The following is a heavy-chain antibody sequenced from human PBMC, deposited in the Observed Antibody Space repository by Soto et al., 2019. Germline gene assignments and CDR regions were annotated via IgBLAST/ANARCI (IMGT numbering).Heavy chain of an antibody. J-gene: IGHJ4*02. V-gene: IGHV3-48*02. CDR1: GFTFSSHA. D-gene: IGHD3-16*01. CDR2: IHGTRSII. Sequence: EVQLVESGGGLVQPGGSLKLSCAVSGFTFSSHAMNWVRQAPGKGLEWVAYIHGTRSIIYYADSVKGRFTISRDNAKNSLYLKMDSLRDEDTALYYCARDERNADYDYWGQGTLVTVSS. CDR3: ARDERNADYDY.